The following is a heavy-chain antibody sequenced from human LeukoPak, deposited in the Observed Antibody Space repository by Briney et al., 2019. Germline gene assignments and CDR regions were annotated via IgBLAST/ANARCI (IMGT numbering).Heavy chain of an antibody. CDR1: GFTVSTNY. D-gene: IGHD3-22*01. CDR3: VRGSAYSH. Sequence: GGSLRLSCAASGFTVSTNYMSWVRQAPGKGLEWVSVIYSGGSTYYEDSVKGRFTISRDNSNNKLYLQMNSLRAEDTAVYYCVRGSAYSHWGQGTLVTVSS. J-gene: IGHJ4*02. CDR2: IYSGGST. V-gene: IGHV3-66*02.